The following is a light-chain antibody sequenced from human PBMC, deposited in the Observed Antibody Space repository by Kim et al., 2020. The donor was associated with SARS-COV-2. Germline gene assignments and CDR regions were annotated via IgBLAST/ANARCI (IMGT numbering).Light chain of an antibody. J-gene: IGKJ1*01. V-gene: IGKV3-15*01. CDR2: GAS. CDR3: QQYNNWPWT. Sequence: EIVMTQSPATLSVSPGERATLSCRADQNIGTYLAWYQQKPGQAPRFLISGASTRATGVPARFTGSGSGTEFTLTISSLQSEDFAVYHCQQYNNWPWTFGQGTKVELK. CDR1: QNIGTY.